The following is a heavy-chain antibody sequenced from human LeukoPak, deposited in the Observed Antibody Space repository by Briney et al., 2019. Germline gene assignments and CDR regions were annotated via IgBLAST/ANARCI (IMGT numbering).Heavy chain of an antibody. J-gene: IGHJ4*02. CDR1: GYTFTGYY. CDR3: ARDKHYHDSSGSFDY. D-gene: IGHD3-22*01. CDR2: INPNSGGT. V-gene: IGHV1-2*02. Sequence: ASVKVSCKASGYTFTGYYMHWVRQAPGQVLEWMGWINPNSGGTNYAQKFQGRVTMTRDTSISTAYMELSRLRSDDTAVYYCARDKHYHDSSGSFDYWGQGTLVTVSS.